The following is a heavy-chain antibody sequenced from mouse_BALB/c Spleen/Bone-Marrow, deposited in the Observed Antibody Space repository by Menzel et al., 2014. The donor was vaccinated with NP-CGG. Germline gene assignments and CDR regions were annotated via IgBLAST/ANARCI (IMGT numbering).Heavy chain of an antibody. CDR1: GYTFTSYW. D-gene: IGHD4-1*01. V-gene: IGHV1-7*01. Sequence: QVQLQQPGAELAKPGASVKMSCKASGYTFTSYWMHWVKQRPGQGLEWIGYTNPSTGYTEHNQKFKDKATLTADKSSSTAYMQLSSLTSEDSAVYYCARSRTGTYFDYWGQGTTLTVSS. CDR3: ARSRTGTYFDY. J-gene: IGHJ2*01. CDR2: TNPSTGYT.